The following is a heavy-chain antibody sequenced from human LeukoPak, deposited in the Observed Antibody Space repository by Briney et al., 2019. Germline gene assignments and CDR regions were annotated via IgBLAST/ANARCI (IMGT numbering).Heavy chain of an antibody. CDR1: GFSVSSSY. CDR3: AKTRPLDSSSWSHGDY. D-gene: IGHD6-13*01. J-gene: IGHJ4*02. Sequence: GGSLRLSCEAPGFSVSSSYMTWVRQAPGKGLEWVSVIRSGGSTVYADSVKGRFTISRDNSKNTLYLQLNSLRAEDTAVYYCAKTRPLDSSSWSHGDYWGQGTLVSVSS. V-gene: IGHV3-53*01. CDR2: IRSGGST.